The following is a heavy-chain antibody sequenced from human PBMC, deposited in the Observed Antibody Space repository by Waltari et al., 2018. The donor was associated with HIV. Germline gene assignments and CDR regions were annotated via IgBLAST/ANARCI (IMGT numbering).Heavy chain of an antibody. D-gene: IGHD2-2*01. J-gene: IGHJ5*02. CDR1: GGSFSGYF. CDR2: INHRGNT. Sequence: QVQLQQWGAGLYKPSENLSLTCAVYGGSFSGYFWTWIRQTPGEGLEWIGEINHRGNTNYNPFLKSRGTILVDTAKNQFSLKLRSVAAADTALYYCARGWGSSSSRVTDRWFDPWGRGSLVTVSS. V-gene: IGHV4-34*02. CDR3: ARGWGSSSSRVTDRWFDP.